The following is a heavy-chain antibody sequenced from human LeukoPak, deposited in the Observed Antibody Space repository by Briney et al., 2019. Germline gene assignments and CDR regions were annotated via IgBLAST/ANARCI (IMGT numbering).Heavy chain of an antibody. CDR1: DFTFSSSG. V-gene: IGHV3-23*01. CDR3: AKGAYYDL. J-gene: IGHJ4*02. CDR2: VSSSGENT. Sequence: YPGGTLRLSCAASDFTFSSSGMTWVRQAPGKGLEWVSTVSSSGENTYYADSVKGRFTISRDNSKNTLYLQMNSLRAEDTAVYYCAKGAYYDLWGQGTLVTVSS. D-gene: IGHD3-22*01.